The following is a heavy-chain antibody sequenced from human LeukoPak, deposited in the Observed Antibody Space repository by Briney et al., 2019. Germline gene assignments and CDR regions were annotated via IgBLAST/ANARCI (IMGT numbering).Heavy chain of an antibody. CDR3: AREQYGSDDALDI. CDR2: IWFDGSNK. V-gene: IGHV3-33*01. D-gene: IGHD4-17*01. CDR1: GFTFSYYG. J-gene: IGHJ3*02. Sequence: GGSLRLSCAASGFTFSYYGMHWVRQAPGKGLEWVAVIWFDGSNKYYADSVKGRFTVSRDNSKNTMGLQMNSLRAEDTAVYYCAREQYGSDDALDIWGQGTMVTVSS.